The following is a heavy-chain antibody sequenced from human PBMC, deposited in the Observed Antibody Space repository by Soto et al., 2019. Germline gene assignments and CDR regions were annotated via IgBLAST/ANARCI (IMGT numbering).Heavy chain of an antibody. CDR2: MYNTGST. CDR1: GGTIRRCY. Sequence: QVQLQESGPGLVKPSETLSLTCTVSGGTIRRCYWSWIRQPPGKGLEWIGYMYNTGSTVYNPSFKSRVTISVDTSKNQFSLKLNSVTAADTAVYYCARDLWGYCGTDCYPLDVWGQGTTVTVSS. J-gene: IGHJ6*02. D-gene: IGHD2-21*02. V-gene: IGHV4-59*01. CDR3: ARDLWGYCGTDCYPLDV.